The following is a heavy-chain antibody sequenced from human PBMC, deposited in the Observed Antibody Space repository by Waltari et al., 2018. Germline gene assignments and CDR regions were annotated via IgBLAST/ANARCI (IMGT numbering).Heavy chain of an antibody. Sequence: EVQLVESGGGLVQPGGSLTLTCEGSGCPFNFHVMNWVRQAAGKGLEWVVSHGGGESIYNEASVKGRFTLSRDDSRGTTYLQMNSLRAEDTGVYYCTRDSTPMNRIWDAFDYWGQGTLVTVSS. CDR1: GCPFNFHV. CDR3: TRDSTPMNRIWDAFDY. D-gene: IGHD3-16*01. V-gene: IGHV3-23*04. J-gene: IGHJ4*02. CDR2: SHGGGESI.